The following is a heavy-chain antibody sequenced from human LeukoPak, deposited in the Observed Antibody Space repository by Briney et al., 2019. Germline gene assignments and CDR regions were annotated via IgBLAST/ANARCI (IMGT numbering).Heavy chain of an antibody. V-gene: IGHV4-39*07. CDR3: ARELATIIGYDYFMDV. J-gene: IGHJ6*03. Sequence: PSETLSLTCTVAGGSISSSSYYWGWIRQPPGKGLEWSGSIYYSGSTYYNPSLKSRVTITRDPSKNPLSLKLSAVTAADTTVYYGARELATIIGYDYFMDVWGKGTTVTVSS. CDR2: IYYSGST. D-gene: IGHD5-24*01. CDR1: GGSISSSSYY.